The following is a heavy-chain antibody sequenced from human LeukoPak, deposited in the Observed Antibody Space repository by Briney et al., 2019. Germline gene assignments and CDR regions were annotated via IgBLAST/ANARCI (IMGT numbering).Heavy chain of an antibody. J-gene: IGHJ5*02. Sequence: PSETLSLTCTVSGGSISSSSYYWGWIRQPPGKELEWVGSIYYSGKTYYNPSLKSRVTIFVDTSKNQFSLRVISVTAADTAVYYCARIRSVSNWLDPWGQGTLVTASS. CDR3: ARIRSVSNWLDP. CDR1: GGSISSSSYY. D-gene: IGHD5/OR15-5a*01. CDR2: IYYSGKT. V-gene: IGHV4-39*01.